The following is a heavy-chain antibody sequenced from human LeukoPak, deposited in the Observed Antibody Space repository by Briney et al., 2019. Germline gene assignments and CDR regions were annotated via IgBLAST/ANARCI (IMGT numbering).Heavy chain of an antibody. V-gene: IGHV3-74*01. CDR3: AKADNGRAFDI. J-gene: IGHJ3*02. Sequence: GGSLRLSCAASGFTFSSYAMSWVRQAPGKGLVWVSRINSDGSSTSYADSVKGRFTISRDNAKNTLYLQMNSLRAEDTAVYYCAKADNGRAFDIWGQGTMVTVSS. D-gene: IGHD1-14*01. CDR1: GFTFSSYA. CDR2: INSDGSST.